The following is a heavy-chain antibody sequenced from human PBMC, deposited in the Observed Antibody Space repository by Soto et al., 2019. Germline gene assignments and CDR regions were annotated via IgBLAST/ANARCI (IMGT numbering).Heavy chain of an antibody. CDR2: ICXDGSNK. J-gene: IGHJ4*02. V-gene: IGHV3-33*01. CDR3: ASVMGRYXSGWPGVDY. Sequence: GGSLRLSCAASGFTFSSYGMXWVRQAPGKGLEWVAVICXDGSNKYYADSVKGRFTISRDNSKNTLYLQMNSLRAEDTAVYYCASVMGRYXSGWPGVDYWGQGTLVTVSS. CDR1: GFTFSSYG. D-gene: IGHD6-19*01.